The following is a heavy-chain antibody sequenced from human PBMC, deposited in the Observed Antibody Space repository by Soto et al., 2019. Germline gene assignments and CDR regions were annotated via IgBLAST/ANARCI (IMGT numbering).Heavy chain of an antibody. CDR2: ISYKGST. CDR3: ARDRNDYYYGMDV. J-gene: IGHJ6*02. Sequence: QVQLQESGPGLVKPSQTLSLTCTVSGGSISSGGYYWSWIRQHPGKGLEWIGYISYKGSTYYNPSLKSRVTILVDTSENQFSLKLSSVTAADTAVYYCARDRNDYYYGMDVWGQGTTVTVSS. D-gene: IGHD1-1*01. CDR1: GGSISSGGYY. V-gene: IGHV4-31*03.